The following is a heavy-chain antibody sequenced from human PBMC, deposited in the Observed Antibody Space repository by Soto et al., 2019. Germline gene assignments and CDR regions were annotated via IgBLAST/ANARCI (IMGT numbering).Heavy chain of an antibody. D-gene: IGHD1-26*01. CDR3: ARESVGATATLDYYYFYMDV. J-gene: IGHJ6*03. Sequence: QVQLVQSGAEVRKPGASVTVSCRSSGDSFNDYYIHWVRQAPGQGFEWMGWINPNGGVTKYAQKCLGGGRVSRETSIWSVSMRRSRLRSVATAVYYFARESVGATATLDYYYFYMDVWGTGTTVTVSS. V-gene: IGHV1-2*02. CDR2: INPNGGVT. CDR1: GDSFNDYY.